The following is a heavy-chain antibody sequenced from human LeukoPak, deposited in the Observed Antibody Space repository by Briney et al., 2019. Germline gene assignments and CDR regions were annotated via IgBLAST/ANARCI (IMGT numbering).Heavy chain of an antibody. V-gene: IGHV3-9*01. CDR3: ARDSRADI. Sequence: GGSLRLSCAASGFTFDDYAMHWVRQAPGKGLEWVSGISWNSGSIGYADSVKGRFTISRDNAKNSLYLQMNSLRAEDTAVYYCARDSRADIWGQGTMVTVSS. J-gene: IGHJ3*02. CDR1: GFTFDDYA. CDR2: ISWNSGSI.